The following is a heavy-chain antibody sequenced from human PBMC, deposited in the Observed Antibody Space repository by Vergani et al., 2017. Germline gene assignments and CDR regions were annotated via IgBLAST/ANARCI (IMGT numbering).Heavy chain of an antibody. CDR3: SRGLAISKPRLGTFGY. CDR1: GYTFTSYD. CDR2: MNPNSGNT. D-gene: IGHD2/OR15-2a*01. V-gene: IGHV1-8*01. J-gene: IGHJ4*02. Sequence: QVQLVQSGAEVKKPGASVKVSCKASGYTFTSYDINWGRQANGQGLEWMGWMNPNSGNTGYAQKVQGRVTMTRNTSISTAYMELSSLRSEDTAVYYCSRGLAISKPRLGTFGYWGQGTLVTVSS.